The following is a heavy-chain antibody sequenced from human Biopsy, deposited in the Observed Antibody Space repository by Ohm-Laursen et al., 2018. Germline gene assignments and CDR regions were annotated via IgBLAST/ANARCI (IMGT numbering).Heavy chain of an antibody. J-gene: IGHJ6*02. CDR3: ARDDGFYARTSGMDV. Sequence: SVKVSCKASGYTFTGYYLHWVRQAPGQGLEWMGWINPNSGDTNYAQKFQGRVTMTRDTSTSTAYMEVSRLRSGDTAVYYCARDDGFYARTSGMDVWGQGTTVTVSS. CDR1: GYTFTGYY. D-gene: IGHD2-8*01. V-gene: IGHV1-2*02. CDR2: INPNSGDT.